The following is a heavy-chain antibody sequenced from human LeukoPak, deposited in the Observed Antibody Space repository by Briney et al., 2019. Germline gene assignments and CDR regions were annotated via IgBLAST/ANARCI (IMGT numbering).Heavy chain of an antibody. V-gene: IGHV3-7*03. D-gene: IGHD1-26*01. J-gene: IGHJ3*02. CDR3: ARLHSAIYYGDAFDI. CDR1: GFTFSSYW. Sequence: GGSLRLSCAVSGFTFSSYWMTWVRQAPGKGLEWVAKIKEDGSEKYYVDSVKGRFTVSRDNVKDSLFLQMNSLRAEDTAAYYCARLHSAIYYGDAFDIWGQGTMVTVSS. CDR2: IKEDGSEK.